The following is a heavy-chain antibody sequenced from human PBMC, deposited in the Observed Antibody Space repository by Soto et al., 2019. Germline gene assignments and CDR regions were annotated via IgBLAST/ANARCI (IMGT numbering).Heavy chain of an antibody. D-gene: IGHD2-15*01. Sequence: SETLSLTCTVSGGSISSGGYYWSWIRQHPWKGLEWIGYIYYSGSTYYNPSLKSRVTISVDTSKNQFSLKLSSVTAADTAVYYCARVQEDIVVVVAATHDAFDIWGQGXMVTV. V-gene: IGHV4-31*03. CDR2: IYYSGST. J-gene: IGHJ3*02. CDR3: ARVQEDIVVVVAATHDAFDI. CDR1: GGSISSGGYY.